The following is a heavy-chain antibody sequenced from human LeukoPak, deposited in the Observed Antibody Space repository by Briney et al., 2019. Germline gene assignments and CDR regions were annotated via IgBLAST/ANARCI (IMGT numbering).Heavy chain of an antibody. J-gene: IGHJ5*02. V-gene: IGHV4-38-2*02. CDR1: GYSISTAYY. CDR2: IYHSGNT. Sequence: SETLSLTCTVSGYSISTAYYWGWIRQPPGKGLEWIGSIYHSGNTYYNPSLKSRVTISVDTSKNQFSLNLSSATAADTAVYYCARGTPGYNWFDPWGQGTLVTVSS. CDR3: ARGTPGYNWFDP. D-gene: IGHD2-15*01.